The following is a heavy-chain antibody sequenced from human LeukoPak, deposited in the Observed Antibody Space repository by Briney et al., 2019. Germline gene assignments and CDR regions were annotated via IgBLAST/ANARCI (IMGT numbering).Heavy chain of an antibody. CDR3: ARDQYTNSGNWFDP. Sequence: GGSLRLSCAASGFTFSSYWMHWVRQAPGRGLVWVSRINSAGSSTSYADSVKGRFTISRDNAKNTLYLQMNSLRAEDTAVYSCARDQYTNSGNWFDPWGQGTLVTVSS. D-gene: IGHD7-27*01. J-gene: IGHJ5*02. CDR2: INSAGSST. V-gene: IGHV3-74*01. CDR1: GFTFSSYW.